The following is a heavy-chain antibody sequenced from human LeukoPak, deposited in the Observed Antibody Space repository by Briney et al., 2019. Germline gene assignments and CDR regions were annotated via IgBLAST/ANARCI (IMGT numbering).Heavy chain of an antibody. CDR2: IKSKTDGGTT. V-gene: IGHV3-15*01. J-gene: IGHJ4*02. CDR1: GFTFSNAW. D-gene: IGHD3-10*01. CDR3: TTEAWFGESYYFDY. Sequence: GGSLRLSCAASGFTFSNAWMSWVRQAPGKGLXXXXXIKSKTDGGTTDYAAPVKGRFTISRDDSKNTLYLQMNSLKTEDTAVYYCTTEAWFGESYYFDYWGQGTLVTVSS.